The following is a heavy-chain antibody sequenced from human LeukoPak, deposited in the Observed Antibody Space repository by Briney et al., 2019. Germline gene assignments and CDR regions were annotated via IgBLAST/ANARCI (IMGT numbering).Heavy chain of an antibody. V-gene: IGHV3-66*02. CDR3: ARSLGTTRLHRDAFDV. D-gene: IGHD1-26*01. CDR2: ISSDGIT. Sequence: GGSLRLSCAASGFAVSSHYMSWVRQAPGKGLEWVSIISSDGITSYADSIKGRFTISRDNSRNTVYLQMSSLRPEDTAVYYCARSLGTTRLHRDAFDVWGQGTVVTVSS. J-gene: IGHJ3*01. CDR1: GFAVSSHY.